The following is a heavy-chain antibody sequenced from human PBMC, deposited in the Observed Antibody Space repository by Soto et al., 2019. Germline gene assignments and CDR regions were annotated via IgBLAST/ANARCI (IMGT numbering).Heavy chain of an antibody. J-gene: IGHJ1*01. CDR3: AKSDIVVILAAQFNH. CDR1: GFSFSSSA. V-gene: IGHV3-23*01. D-gene: IGHD2-15*01. CDR2: ISGSDGRT. Sequence: GGSLRLSCAASGFSFSSSAMNWVRQAPGKGLEWVSSISGSDGRTYYADSVKGRFTISRDNSKNTLYLQMNSLRSEDTAVYYCAKSDIVVILAAQFNHWGQGTLVTVSS.